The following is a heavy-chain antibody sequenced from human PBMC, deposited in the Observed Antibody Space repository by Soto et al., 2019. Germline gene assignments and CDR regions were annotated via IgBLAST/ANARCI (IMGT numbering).Heavy chain of an antibody. Sequence: SETLSLTCTVSGGSVISGECYWSWFRKPPGKGLEWIGYIYYSGSTNYNPSLKSRVTISVDTSKNQFSLKLSSVTAADTAVYYCARGYYDSSGYWASDAFDIWGQGTMVTVS. J-gene: IGHJ3*02. CDR3: ARGYYDSSGYWASDAFDI. CDR1: GGSVISGECY. D-gene: IGHD3-22*01. CDR2: IYYSGST. V-gene: IGHV4-61*08.